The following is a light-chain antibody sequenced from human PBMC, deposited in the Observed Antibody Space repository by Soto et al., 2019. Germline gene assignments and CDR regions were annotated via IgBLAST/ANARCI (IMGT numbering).Light chain of an antibody. J-gene: IGLJ1*01. V-gene: IGLV1-40*01. CDR2: GNT. CDR1: SSNIGAGYE. CDR3: QSYDSSLSALYV. Sequence: QAVLNRTPSVSGAPEQRVTISCTGSSSNIGAGYEVNWYQHLPGAAPKLLIYGNTNRPSGVPDRFSGSKSGTSASLAITGLQAEDEADYYCQSYDSSLSALYVFGTGTKVTVL.